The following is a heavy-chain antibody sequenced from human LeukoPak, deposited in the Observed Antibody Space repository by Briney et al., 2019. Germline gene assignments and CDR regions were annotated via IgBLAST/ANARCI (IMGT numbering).Heavy chain of an antibody. CDR3: ARYDVDMATNN. J-gene: IGHJ4*02. V-gene: IGHV4-59*11. CDR2: IYYRGGT. D-gene: IGHD5-24*01. CDR1: VDSISSHY. Sequence: SETLSLTCTVSVDSISSHYWTWLRQHPGKGLEWIGYIYYRGGTNYNPSLQSRVTISVDTSKNQFSLKVTSVTAADTAVYYGARYDVDMATNNWGQGTRVTVSS.